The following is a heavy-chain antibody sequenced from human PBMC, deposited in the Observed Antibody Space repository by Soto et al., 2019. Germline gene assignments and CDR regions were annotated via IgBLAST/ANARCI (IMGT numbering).Heavy chain of an antibody. Sequence: EVQLVESGGGLVKPGGSLRLSCAASGFTFSSYSMNWARQAPGKGLEWVSSISSSSSYIYYADSVKGRFTISRDNAKNSLYLQMNSLRAEDTAVYYCARTGIAAAASDYWGQGTLVTVSS. J-gene: IGHJ4*02. D-gene: IGHD6-13*01. CDR1: GFTFSSYS. V-gene: IGHV3-21*01. CDR2: ISSSSSYI. CDR3: ARTGIAAAASDY.